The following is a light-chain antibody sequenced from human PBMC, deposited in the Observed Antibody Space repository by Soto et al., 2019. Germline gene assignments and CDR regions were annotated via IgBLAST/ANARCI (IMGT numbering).Light chain of an antibody. CDR2: DVD. V-gene: IGLV2-14*01. J-gene: IGLJ3*02. CDR3: SSYTNFRAWV. Sequence: QSALTQPASVSGSPGQSITISCTGTSSDLINYNYVSWYQQRPGKAPKLIIFDVDDRPSGVSNRFSGSKSGDTASLTIAGLQPEEEADYYWSSYTNFRAWVFGGGTKLTVL. CDR1: SSDLINYNY.